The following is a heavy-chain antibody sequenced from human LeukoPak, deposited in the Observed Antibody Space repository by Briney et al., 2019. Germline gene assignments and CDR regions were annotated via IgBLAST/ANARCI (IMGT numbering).Heavy chain of an antibody. CDR3: ARGPALGYCSGGSCYLGDYFDY. D-gene: IGHD2-15*01. Sequence: PSETLSLTCAVYGGSFSGYYWSWIRQPPGKGLEWIGEINHSGSTNYNPSLKSRVTISVDTSKNQFSLKLSSVTAADTAVYYCARGPALGYCSGGSCYLGDYFDYWGQGTLVTVSS. V-gene: IGHV4-34*01. J-gene: IGHJ4*02. CDR2: INHSGST. CDR1: GGSFSGYY.